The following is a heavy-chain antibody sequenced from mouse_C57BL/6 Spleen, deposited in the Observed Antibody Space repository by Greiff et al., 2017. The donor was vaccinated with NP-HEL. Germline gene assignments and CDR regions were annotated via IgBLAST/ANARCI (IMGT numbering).Heavy chain of an antibody. CDR2: IYPGDGDT. Sequence: VHLVESGAELVKPGASVKISCKASGYAFSSYWMNWVKQRPGKGLEWIGQIYPGDGDTNYNGKFKGKATLTADKSSSTAYMQLSSLTSEDSAVYFCARSVYYYGSSYYFDYWGQGTTLTVSS. J-gene: IGHJ2*01. V-gene: IGHV1-80*01. CDR3: ARSVYYYGSSYYFDY. D-gene: IGHD1-1*01. CDR1: GYAFSSYW.